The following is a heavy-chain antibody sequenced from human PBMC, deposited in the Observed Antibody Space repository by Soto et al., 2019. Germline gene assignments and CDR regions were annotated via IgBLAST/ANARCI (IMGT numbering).Heavy chain of an antibody. CDR1: GYTFTSYW. CDR3: ARHKGYCDSSSCYGMDV. CDR2: IYPGDSDI. D-gene: IGHD2-15*01. Sequence: GESLKISCXGSGYTFTSYWIVWVRQMSGKGLEWMGSIYPGDSDIRYSPSFQGQVTISADKSISTAYLQWDSLTASDTAMYFCARHKGYCDSSSCYGMDVWGQGATVTVSS. J-gene: IGHJ6*02. V-gene: IGHV5-51*01.